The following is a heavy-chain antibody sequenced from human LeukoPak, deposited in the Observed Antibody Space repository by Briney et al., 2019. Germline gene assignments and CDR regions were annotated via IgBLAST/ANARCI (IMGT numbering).Heavy chain of an antibody. CDR3: ARGDILTGYYTGPDYFDY. Sequence: ASVKVSCKASGYTFTSYYMHWVRQAPGQGLEWMGIINPSGGSTSYAQKFQGRVTMTRDTSTSTVYMELSSLRSEDTAVYYCARGDILTGYYTGPDYFDYWGQGTLVTVSS. V-gene: IGHV1-46*01. CDR1: GYTFTSYY. J-gene: IGHJ4*02. D-gene: IGHD3-9*01. CDR2: INPSGGST.